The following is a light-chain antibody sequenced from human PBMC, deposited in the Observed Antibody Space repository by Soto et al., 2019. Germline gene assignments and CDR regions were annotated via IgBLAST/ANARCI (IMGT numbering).Light chain of an antibody. CDR3: SSYAGSSTDV. J-gene: IGLJ2*01. CDR2: DGS. CDR1: SSDVGSYNY. Sequence: QSALTQPASVSGSPGQSITISCTGTSSDVGSYNYVSWYQQHPGKAPKLMIYDGSNRPSGVSNRFSGSKSGNTASLTISGLQAEDEADYYCSSYAGSSTDVFGAGTKLTVL. V-gene: IGLV2-14*01.